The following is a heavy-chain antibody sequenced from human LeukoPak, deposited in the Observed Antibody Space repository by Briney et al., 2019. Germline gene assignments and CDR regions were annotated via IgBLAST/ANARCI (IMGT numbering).Heavy chain of an antibody. V-gene: IGHV4-30-2*01. Sequence: SETLSLTCAVSGGSISSGGYSWSWNRPPRGKGLEWIGYIYHSGSTYYNPSLKSRVTISVDRSKNQFSLKLSSVTAADTAVYYCARGPVSPKDYYYYYGMDVWGQRTTVTVSS. CDR2: IYHSGST. D-gene: IGHD2-8*01. J-gene: IGHJ6*02. CDR1: GGSISSGGYS. CDR3: ARGPVSPKDYYYYYGMDV.